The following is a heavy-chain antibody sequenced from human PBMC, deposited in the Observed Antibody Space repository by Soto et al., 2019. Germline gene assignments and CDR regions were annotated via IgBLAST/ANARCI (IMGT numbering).Heavy chain of an antibody. D-gene: IGHD3-22*01. Sequence: PSETLSLTCAVSGGSISSSNWWSWVRQPPGKGLEWIGEIYHSGSTNYNPSLKSRVTISVDKSKNQFSLKLSSVTAADTAVYYCAVRRYYYDSSGSGGVGMDGXGQGTTVTVSS. CDR2: IYHSGST. CDR1: GGSISSSNW. CDR3: AVRRYYYDSSGSGGVGMDG. V-gene: IGHV4-4*02. J-gene: IGHJ6*02.